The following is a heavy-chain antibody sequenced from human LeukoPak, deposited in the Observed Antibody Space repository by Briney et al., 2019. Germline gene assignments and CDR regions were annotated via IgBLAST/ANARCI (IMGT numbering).Heavy chain of an antibody. J-gene: IGHJ6*02. D-gene: IGHD1-7*01. V-gene: IGHV6-1*01. CDR3: ARDNWNYGSSMDV. CDR1: GDSVSSKSTA. CDR2: TYYRSKWYT. Sequence: SQTLSLTCAISGDSVSSKSTAWNWIRQSPSRGLEWLGRTYYRSKWYTGYAVSVKGRITINPDTSKNQFSLQLNSVTAADTAVYHRARDNWNYGSSMDVWGQGTTVTVSS.